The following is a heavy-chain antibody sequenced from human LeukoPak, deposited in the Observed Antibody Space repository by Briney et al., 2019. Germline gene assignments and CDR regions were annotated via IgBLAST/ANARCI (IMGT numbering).Heavy chain of an antibody. D-gene: IGHD6-19*01. CDR3: AGDPPLPDMGSGWSGGGY. V-gene: IGHV1-69*04. CDR2: IIPILGIA. CDR1: GGTFSSYA. Sequence: ASVKVSCKASGGTFSSYAISWVRQAPGQGLEWMGRIIPILGIANYAQKFQGRVTITADKSTSTAYMELSSLRSEDTAVYYCAGDPPLPDMGSGWSGGGYWGQGTLVTVSS. J-gene: IGHJ4*02.